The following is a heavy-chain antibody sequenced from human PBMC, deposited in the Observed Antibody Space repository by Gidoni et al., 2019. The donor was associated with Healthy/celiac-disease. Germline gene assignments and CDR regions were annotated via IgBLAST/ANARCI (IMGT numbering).Heavy chain of an antibody. CDR1: GRSISSYY. CDR3: ARDRKVAATEYYYYYYGMDV. J-gene: IGHJ6*04. V-gene: IGHV4-59*01. Sequence: QVQLQESGPGLVKSSGTLSLTCTVSGRSISSYYWSWIRQPPGKGLEWIGYIYYSGSTNYNPAIKSRVTIAVDTSKNQFSLKLSSVTAADTAVYYCARDRKVAATEYYYYYYGMDVWGKGTTVTVSS. CDR2: IYYSGST. D-gene: IGHD2-15*01.